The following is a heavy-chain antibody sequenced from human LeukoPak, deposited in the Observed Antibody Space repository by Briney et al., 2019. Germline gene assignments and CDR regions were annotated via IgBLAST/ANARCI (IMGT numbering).Heavy chain of an antibody. Sequence: GGSLRLSCAASGFTFGNYAMTWVRQALGKGLDWVSTTSGSGGGTYYADSVKGRFTFSRDNSKNTLYLQMNSLRAEDTAVYYCAKGGNYDPSSWYDDWGQGTLVTVSS. D-gene: IGHD6-13*01. CDR1: GFTFGNYA. V-gene: IGHV3-23*01. CDR3: AKGGNYDPSSWYDD. J-gene: IGHJ4*02. CDR2: TSGSGGGT.